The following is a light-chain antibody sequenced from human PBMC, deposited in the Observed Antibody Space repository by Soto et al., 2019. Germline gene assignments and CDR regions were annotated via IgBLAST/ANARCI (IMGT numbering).Light chain of an antibody. CDR1: QSISSW. Sequence: DIQMTQSPSTLSASVGDRVTITCRASQSISSWLAWYQQKPGKAPKLLINKASSLESGVPSRFSGSGSGTEFTLTISSLQSEDFTVYSCLQYHNLWAFGQGTKVDIK. J-gene: IGKJ1*01. CDR3: LQYHNLWA. V-gene: IGKV1-5*03. CDR2: KAS.